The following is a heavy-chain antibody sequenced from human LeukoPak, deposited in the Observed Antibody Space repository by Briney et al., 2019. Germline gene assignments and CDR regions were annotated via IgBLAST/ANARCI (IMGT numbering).Heavy chain of an antibody. V-gene: IGHV1-2*04. D-gene: IGHD4-23*01. Sequence: ASVKVSCKASGYTFTGYYMHWVRQAPGQGLEWMGWINPNSGGTNYAQKFQGWVTMTRDTSISTAYMELSRLRSDDTAVYYCARGWSGNSRLDYYGMDVWGQGTTVTVSS. J-gene: IGHJ6*02. CDR1: GYTFTGYY. CDR3: ARGWSGNSRLDYYGMDV. CDR2: INPNSGGT.